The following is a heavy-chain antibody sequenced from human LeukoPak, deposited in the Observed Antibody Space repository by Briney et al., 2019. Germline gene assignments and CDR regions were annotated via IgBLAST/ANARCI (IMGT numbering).Heavy chain of an antibody. V-gene: IGHV3-23*01. Sequence: GGSLTLSCAASGFSFSTYAMSWVREAPARGLEWVSSLRGKGDTFYADSVKGRFTVSRDDSRNTVYLQLNNLRVEDTAIYYCAKANWISSADAVFWGQGTVVTVSS. J-gene: IGHJ4*02. CDR3: AKANWISSADAVF. CDR2: LRGKGDT. CDR1: GFSFSTYA. D-gene: IGHD2-2*03.